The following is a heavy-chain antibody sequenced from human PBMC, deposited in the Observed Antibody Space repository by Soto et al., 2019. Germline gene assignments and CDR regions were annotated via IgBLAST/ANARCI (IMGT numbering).Heavy chain of an antibody. V-gene: IGHV4-59*01. Sequence: SETLSLTCTVSGGSISSYYWSWIRQPPGKGLEWIGYIYYSGSTNYNPSLKSRVTISVDTSKNQFSLKLSSVTAADTAVYYCARGIQLWLPFDYWGQGTLVTVSS. D-gene: IGHD5-18*01. J-gene: IGHJ4*02. CDR2: IYYSGST. CDR3: ARGIQLWLPFDY. CDR1: GGSISSYY.